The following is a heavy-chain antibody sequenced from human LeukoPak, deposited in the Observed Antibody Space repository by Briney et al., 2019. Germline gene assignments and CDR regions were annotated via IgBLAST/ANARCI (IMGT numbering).Heavy chain of an antibody. D-gene: IGHD1-1*01. CDR3: ARTQLDLDGFDI. J-gene: IGHJ3*02. V-gene: IGHV3-11*06. Sequence: KTGGSLRLSCKASGFIFGDYYMNWIRQAPGKGLERLSYVSSGTINHSNYADSVKGRFTISRDNARNSLYLQMNSLRGEDTAVYYCARTQLDLDGFDIWGQGTTVTVSS. CDR1: GFIFGDYY. CDR2: VSSGTINHS.